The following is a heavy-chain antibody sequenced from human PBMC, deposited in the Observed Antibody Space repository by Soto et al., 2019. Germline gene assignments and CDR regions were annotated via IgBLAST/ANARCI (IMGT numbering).Heavy chain of an antibody. CDR2: ISKSDYT. CDR1: GFAFNNYG. Sequence: PGGSLRLSCTVSGFAFNNYGINWVRQAPGKGLVWVSSISKSDYTYYSASVKGRFTISRDNAKNSVSLQMNTLRVEDTAVYYCAREDSIIIPAVSDFWGQGTLVTVSS. D-gene: IGHD2-2*01. J-gene: IGHJ4*02. CDR3: AREDSIIIPAVSDF. V-gene: IGHV3-21*01.